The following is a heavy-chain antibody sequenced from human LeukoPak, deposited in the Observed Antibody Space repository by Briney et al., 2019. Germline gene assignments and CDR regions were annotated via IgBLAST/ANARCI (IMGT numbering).Heavy chain of an antibody. J-gene: IGHJ4*02. CDR2: IYYTGTT. CDR1: GGSISYSY. D-gene: IGHD4-17*01. V-gene: IGHV4-59*08. CDR3: ARHPNTVTTPDF. Sequence: SETLSLTCTVSGGSISYSYWSWIRQPPGKGLEWIGYIYYTGTTNYNPSLKSRVTISVDTSKNQFSLRLSSVTAADTAVYYSARHPNTVTTPDFWGQGTLVTVSS.